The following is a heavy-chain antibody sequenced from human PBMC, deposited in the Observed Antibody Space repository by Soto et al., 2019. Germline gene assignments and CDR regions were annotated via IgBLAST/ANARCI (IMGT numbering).Heavy chain of an antibody. J-gene: IGHJ1*01. CDR2: ISSSNGNT. V-gene: IGHV1-18*01. CDR1: GYIFTSYG. Sequence: QVQLVQSGAEVKKPGASVKVSCKASGYIFTSYGITWVRQAPGQGLEWMGWISSSNGNTIYAQMLQGRVSMTTDTSTNTAYMELRSLRSDDTAVYYCARSYYYDSSGYYYWDFQHWGQGTLVTVSS. CDR3: ARSYYYDSSGYYYWDFQH. D-gene: IGHD3-22*01.